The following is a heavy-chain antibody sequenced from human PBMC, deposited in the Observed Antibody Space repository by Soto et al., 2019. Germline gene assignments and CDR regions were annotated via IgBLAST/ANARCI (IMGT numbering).Heavy chain of an antibody. D-gene: IGHD3-22*01. CDR1: GYTFISYG. CDR3: ARVVVPSYDSSGYYVY. Sequence: GASVKVSCKASGYTFISYGISWVRQAPGQRLEWMGWIGAGSGNTNYAQTFQERVTMTTDMSTSTAYMELSSLRSEDTAVYYCARVVVPSYDSSGYYVYWGQGTLVTVSS. CDR2: IGAGSGNT. V-gene: IGHV1-18*01. J-gene: IGHJ4*02.